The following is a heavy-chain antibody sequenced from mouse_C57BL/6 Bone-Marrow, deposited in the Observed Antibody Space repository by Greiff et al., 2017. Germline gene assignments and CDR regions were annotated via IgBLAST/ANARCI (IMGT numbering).Heavy chain of an antibody. CDR3: ARHEVYPYYYGSSVAWFAY. D-gene: IGHD1-1*01. CDR2: FYPGSGSI. Sequence: QVQLQQSGAELVKPGASMKLSCKASGYTFTEYTIHWVKQRSGQGLEWIGWFYPGSGSIKYNEKFKDKATLTADKSSSTVYMALSRLTSEDSAVYFDARHEVYPYYYGSSVAWFAYWGQGTLVTVSA. CDR1: GYTFTEYT. J-gene: IGHJ3*01. V-gene: IGHV1-62-2*01.